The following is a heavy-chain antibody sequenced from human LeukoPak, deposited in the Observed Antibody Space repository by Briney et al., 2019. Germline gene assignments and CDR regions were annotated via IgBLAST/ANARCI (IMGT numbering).Heavy chain of an antibody. V-gene: IGHV3-48*03. CDR1: VFTFSIYE. J-gene: IGHJ6*04. D-gene: IGHD3-10*02. CDR3: AELGITMIGGV. CDR2: ISSSGSTI. Sequence: GRSLRLSCAASVFTFSIYEMNWVRQAPGKGLEWVSYISSSGSTIYYADSVKVRFTISRDNPKNSLYLQMNSLRAEDTAVYYCAELGITMIGGVWGKGTTVTISS.